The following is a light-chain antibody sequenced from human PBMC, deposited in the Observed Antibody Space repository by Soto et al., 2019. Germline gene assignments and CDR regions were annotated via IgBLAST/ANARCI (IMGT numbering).Light chain of an antibody. CDR2: GAS. J-gene: IGKJ3*01. CDR3: QQYNNWPLT. V-gene: IGKV3-15*01. CDR1: QSVSSN. Sequence: EIVMTQSPATLSVSPGERATLSCRASQSVSSNLAWYQQKPGQAPRLLIYGASTRATGITARFRGSGSGTEFTLTISSLQSEDFAVYYCQQYNNWPLTFGPGTKVDIK.